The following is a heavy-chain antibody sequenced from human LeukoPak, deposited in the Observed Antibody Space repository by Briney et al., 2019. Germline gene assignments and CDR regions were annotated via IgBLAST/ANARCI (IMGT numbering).Heavy chain of an antibody. V-gene: IGHV3-30*18. CDR1: GFTFSNYA. CDR2: ISYDESNK. D-gene: IGHD6-6*01. CDR3: AKLYSSSSSLVY. Sequence: GGSLRLSCVASGFTFSNYAMSWIRQAPGKGLEWVAVISYDESNKYYADSVTGRFTISRDNSKNTLYLQMNSLRAEDTAVYYCAKLYSSSSSLVYWGQGTLVTVSS. J-gene: IGHJ4*02.